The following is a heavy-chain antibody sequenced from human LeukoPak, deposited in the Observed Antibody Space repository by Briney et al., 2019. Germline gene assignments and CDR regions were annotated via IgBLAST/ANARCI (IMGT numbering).Heavy chain of an antibody. J-gene: IGHJ4*02. D-gene: IGHD6-19*01. CDR1: GYTFTTYS. V-gene: IGHV1-18*01. Sequence: ASVKVSCKASGYTFTTYSISWVRQAPGQGLEWMGWISGYTGDTNYTQKFQDRVTMTTDTSTSTAYMELRSLRSDDTGVYFCSRERARPVTGTWLEYDFWGQGTLVTISS. CDR3: SRERARPVTGTWLEYDF. CDR2: ISGYTGDT.